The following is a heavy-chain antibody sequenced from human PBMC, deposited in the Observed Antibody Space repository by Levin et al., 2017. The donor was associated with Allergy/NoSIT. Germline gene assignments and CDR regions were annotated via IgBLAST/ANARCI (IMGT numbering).Heavy chain of an antibody. Sequence: SAPLSLPFFFSFVSISRFFLIFIRYSPCPFLSFLGSLSSRGRPTSNPSLKSRVTISVDTSKNQFSLKLSSVTAADTAVYYCARLGTPAAVDLDPWGQGTLVTVSS. CDR2: LSSRGRP. V-gene: IGHV4-59*01. J-gene: IGHJ5*02. CDR3: ARLGTPAAVDLDP. D-gene: IGHD6-25*01. CDR1: FVSISRFF.